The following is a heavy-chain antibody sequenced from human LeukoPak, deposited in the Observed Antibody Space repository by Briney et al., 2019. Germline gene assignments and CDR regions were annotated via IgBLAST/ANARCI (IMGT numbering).Heavy chain of an antibody. CDR3: ARVNSNYGGDYFDY. D-gene: IGHD4-11*01. Sequence: SETLSLTCTVSGGSISSGDYYWSWIRQPPGKGLEWIGYIYYSGSTYYNPSLKSRVTISVDTSKNQFSLKLSSVTAADTAVYYCARVNSNYGGDYFDYWGQGTLVTVSS. J-gene: IGHJ4*02. CDR2: IYYSGST. V-gene: IGHV4-30-4*01. CDR1: GGSISSGDYY.